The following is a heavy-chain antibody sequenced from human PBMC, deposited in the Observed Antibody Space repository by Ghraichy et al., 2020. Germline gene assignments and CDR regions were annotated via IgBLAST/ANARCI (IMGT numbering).Heavy chain of an antibody. CDR3: ARDRLFLEWHLFDY. D-gene: IGHD3-3*01. CDR2: IYYSGST. CDR1: GGSISSGDYY. V-gene: IGHV4-30-4*01. Sequence: SETLSLTCTVSGGSISSGDYYWSWIRQPPGKGLEWIGYIYYSGSTYYNPSLKSRVTISVDTSKNQFSLKLSSVTAADTAVYYCARDRLFLEWHLFDYWGQGTLVTVSS. J-gene: IGHJ4*02.